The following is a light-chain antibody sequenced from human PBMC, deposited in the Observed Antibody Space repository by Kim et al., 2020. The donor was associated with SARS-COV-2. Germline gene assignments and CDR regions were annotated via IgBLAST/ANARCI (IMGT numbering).Light chain of an antibody. CDR2: GAS. V-gene: IGKV3-20*01. CDR1: QSVSSSY. J-gene: IGKJ2*01. CDR3: QHNGSSPRN. Sequence: EIVLTQSPGTLSLSPGERATLSCRASQSVSSSYLAWYQQKPGQAHRLLIYGASSMATGIPDRFSGTWSATDFTLTTSRLEPDDFAVYYGQHNGSSPRNFGQGTKLEI.